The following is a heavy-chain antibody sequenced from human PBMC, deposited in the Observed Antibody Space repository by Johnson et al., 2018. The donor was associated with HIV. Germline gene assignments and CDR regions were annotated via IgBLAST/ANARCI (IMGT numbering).Heavy chain of an antibody. V-gene: IGHV3-30*04. CDR2: ISYDGSGGST. D-gene: IGHD6-19*01. Sequence: QMLLVESGGGLVQPGGSLRLSCAASGFTFSSYAMHWVRQAPGKGLEWVAVISYDGSGGSTYYADSVKGRFTISRDNSKNTLYLQMSSLRAEDTALYYCAKERAVARWDAFDIWGQGTMVTVSS. CDR1: GFTFSSYA. J-gene: IGHJ3*02. CDR3: AKERAVARWDAFDI.